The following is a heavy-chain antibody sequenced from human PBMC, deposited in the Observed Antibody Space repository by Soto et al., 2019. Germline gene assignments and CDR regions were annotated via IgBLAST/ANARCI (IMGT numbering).Heavy chain of an antibody. Sequence: VKVSCKASEGTFNSYAXXXVRQAPGQGLEWMGGIIPYYNTLNYAQKFQDRVTITADDSTNTVYMDLRSLRSDDTAVYFCASGANCXDPNFFDSWAQGTXVTVSS. V-gene: IGHV1-69*13. J-gene: IGHJ4*02. CDR1: EGTFNSYA. CDR2: IIPYYNTL. D-gene: IGHD1-1*01. CDR3: ASGANCXDPNFFDS.